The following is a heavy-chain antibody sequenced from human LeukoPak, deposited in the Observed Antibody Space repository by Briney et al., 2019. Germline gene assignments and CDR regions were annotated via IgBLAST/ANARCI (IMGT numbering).Heavy chain of an antibody. D-gene: IGHD3-10*01. CDR1: GFTFNNFW. CDR2: IKSDGRRT. Sequence: GGSLRLSCAASGFTFNNFWVNWVRQAPGKGLVWGSRIKSDGRRTDYAVSVKGRFTISRENAKNTLYLQMNSLRAEDTAVYYCARENDGSGSHFDYWGQGTLVTVSS. J-gene: IGHJ4*02. V-gene: IGHV3-74*01. CDR3: ARENDGSGSHFDY.